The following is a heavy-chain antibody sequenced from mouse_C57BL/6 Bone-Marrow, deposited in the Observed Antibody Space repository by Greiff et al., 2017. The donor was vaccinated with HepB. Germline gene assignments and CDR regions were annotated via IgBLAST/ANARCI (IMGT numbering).Heavy chain of an antibody. D-gene: IGHD1-1*01. CDR3: ARGKTCYGSSPAWFAY. CDR2: IYPRDGST. J-gene: IGHJ3*01. V-gene: IGHV1-78*01. CDR1: GYTFTDHT. Sequence: QVQLQQSDAELVKPGASVKISCKVSGYTFTDHTIHWMKQRPEQGLEWIGYIYPRDGSTKYNEKFKGKATLTADKSSSTAYMQLNSLTSEDSAVSFCARGKTCYGSSPAWFAYWGQGTLVTVSA.